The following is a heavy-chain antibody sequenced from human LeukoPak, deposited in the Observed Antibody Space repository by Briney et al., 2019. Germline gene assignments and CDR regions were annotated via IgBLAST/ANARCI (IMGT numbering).Heavy chain of an antibody. V-gene: IGHV4-61*02. CDR3: ASAYGGSFYFGF. J-gene: IGHJ4*02. CDR2: IHISGST. Sequence: SQTLSLTCTVSGGSISSGSYYWSWIRQPAGKGLDWIGRIHISGSTNYNPPLKSRVTISVDTSKNQFSLKLSSVTAADTAVYYCASAYGGSFYFGFWGQGTLVTVSS. CDR1: GGSISSGSYY. D-gene: IGHD1-26*01.